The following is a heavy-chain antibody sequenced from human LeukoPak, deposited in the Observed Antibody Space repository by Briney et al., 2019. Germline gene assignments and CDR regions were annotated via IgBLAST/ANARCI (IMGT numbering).Heavy chain of an antibody. D-gene: IGHD2-21*01. J-gene: IGHJ6*04. CDR2: IWYDGSNK. CDR3: ARELLGMDV. Sequence: PGRSLRLSCAASGFTFSSYGMHWVRQAPGKGLEWVAVIWYDGSNKYYADSVKGRFTISRDNSKNTLYLQMNGLRAEDTAVYYCARELLGMDVWGKGTTVTVSS. CDR1: GFTFSSYG. V-gene: IGHV3-33*01.